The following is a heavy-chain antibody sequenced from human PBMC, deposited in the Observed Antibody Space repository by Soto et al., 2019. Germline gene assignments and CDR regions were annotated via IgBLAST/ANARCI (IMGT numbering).Heavy chain of an antibody. CDR2: IYYSGTT. J-gene: IGHJ6*02. D-gene: IGHD1-1*01. V-gene: IGHV4-39*01. Sequence: QLQLQESGPGLVKPSETLSLTCIVSGGSITTSSHYWEWIRQPPGKGLEWIGSIYYSGTTYYNPSLKGRVPMSVDTYKDQFSLSLSSVTAADTAVYFCSRRAGGYAYYYGMDVWGQGTTVAVSS. CDR3: SRRAGGYAYYYGMDV. CDR1: GGSITTSSHY.